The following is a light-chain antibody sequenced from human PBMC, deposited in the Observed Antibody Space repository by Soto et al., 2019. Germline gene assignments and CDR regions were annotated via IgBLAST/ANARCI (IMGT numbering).Light chain of an antibody. J-gene: IGKJ1*01. CDR2: SAS. CDR1: QNVDTD. V-gene: IGKV3-15*01. Sequence: EIVMTQSPDTLSVSPGERATLSCRASQNVDTDLAWYQQRPGQAPRLLIFSASRRATGTPARFSGSGSGTEFTLTIDSLQSEDFAVYYCQQSNTWRKFGKGTKVEV. CDR3: QQSNTWRK.